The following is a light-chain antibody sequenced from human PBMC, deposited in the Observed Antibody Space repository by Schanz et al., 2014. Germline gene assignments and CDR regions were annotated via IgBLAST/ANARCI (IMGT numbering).Light chain of an antibody. V-gene: IGLV2-14*02. CDR3: SSYTTSSSLHWV. Sequence: QSALTQPASVSGSPGQSITISCTGTSSDVGSNNIVSWYQQHPGKAPKLMIYDVSNRPSGVSYRFSGSKSGNTASLTISGLQAEDEADYYCSSYTTSSSLHWVFGGGTQLTVL. J-gene: IGLJ3*02. CDR1: SSDVGSNNI. CDR2: DVS.